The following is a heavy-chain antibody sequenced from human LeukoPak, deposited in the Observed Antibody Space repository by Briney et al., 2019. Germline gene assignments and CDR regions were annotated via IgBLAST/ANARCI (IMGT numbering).Heavy chain of an antibody. CDR1: GYTFSSYY. CDR3: ARDRDGGSAVAGNY. V-gene: IGHV1-46*01. J-gene: IGHJ4*02. CDR2: IHPSGGST. D-gene: IGHD2-15*01. Sequence: ASVTVSCKASGYTFSSYYVHWVRQAPGQGLEWMGIIHPSGGSTTYAQKFQGRVTMTRDTSISTAYMELSRLRSDDTAVYYCARDRDGGSAVAGNYWGQGTLVTVSS.